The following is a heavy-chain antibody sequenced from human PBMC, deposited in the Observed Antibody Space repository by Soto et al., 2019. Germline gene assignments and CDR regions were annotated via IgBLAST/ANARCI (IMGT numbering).Heavy chain of an antibody. J-gene: IGHJ4*02. Sequence: PSETLSLTCAVSGGSISSSNWWSWVRQPPGKGLEWIGEIYHSGSTNYNPSLKSRVTISVDKSKNQFSLKLSSVTAADTAVYYCASSSSWYLYFDYWGQGTLVTVSS. CDR2: IYHSGST. V-gene: IGHV4-4*02. CDR3: ASSSSWYLYFDY. CDR1: GGSISSSNW. D-gene: IGHD6-13*01.